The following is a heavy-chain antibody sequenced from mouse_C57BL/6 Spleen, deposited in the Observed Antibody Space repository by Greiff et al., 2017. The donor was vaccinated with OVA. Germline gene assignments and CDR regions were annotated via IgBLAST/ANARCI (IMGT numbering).Heavy chain of an antibody. CDR2: IYPGDGDT. CDR1: GYAFSSYW. V-gene: IGHV1-80*01. D-gene: IGHD3-1*01. Sequence: LVESGAELVKPGASVKISCKASGYAFSSYWMNWVKQRPGKGLEWIGQIYPGDGDTNYNGKFKGKATLTAEKSSSTAYMQLSSLTSEDSAVYFCARSGDRVYYAMDYWGQGTSVTVSS. J-gene: IGHJ4*01. CDR3: ARSGDRVYYAMDY.